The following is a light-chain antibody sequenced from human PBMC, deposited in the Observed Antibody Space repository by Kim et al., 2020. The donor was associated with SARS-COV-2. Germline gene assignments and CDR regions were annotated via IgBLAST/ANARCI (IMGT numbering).Light chain of an antibody. Sequence: GGRVTITGRASQGITNYLAWYQQKPGKVPQLLIYAASALQSGVPSRFSGSGSGTDFTLTISSLQPEDVATYYCQKYNSAPRTFGQGTKVDIK. CDR2: AAS. J-gene: IGKJ1*01. V-gene: IGKV1-27*01. CDR3: QKYNSAPRT. CDR1: QGITNY.